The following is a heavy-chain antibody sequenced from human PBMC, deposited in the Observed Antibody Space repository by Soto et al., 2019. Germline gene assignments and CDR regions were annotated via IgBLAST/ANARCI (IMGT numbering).Heavy chain of an antibody. V-gene: IGHV3-11*01. D-gene: IGHD2-15*01. J-gene: IGHJ6*02. Sequence: GGSLRLSCAASGFTFSDYYMSWIRQAPGKGLEWVSYISSSGSTIYYADSVKGRFTISRDNAKNSLYLRMNSLRAEDTAVYYCARDLRGGYYYGMDVWGQGTTVTVSS. CDR1: GFTFSDYY. CDR2: ISSSGSTI. CDR3: ARDLRGGYYYGMDV.